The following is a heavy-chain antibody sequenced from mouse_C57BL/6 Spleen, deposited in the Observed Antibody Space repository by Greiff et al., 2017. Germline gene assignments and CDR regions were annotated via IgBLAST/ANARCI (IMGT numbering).Heavy chain of an antibody. CDR1: GFSLTSYG. CDR2: IWSDGST. V-gene: IGHV2-6-1*01. D-gene: IGHD1-1*01. CDR3: ARHGGYYGSLDY. Sequence: QVHVKQSGPGLVAPSQSLSITCTVSGFSLTSYGVHWVRQPPGKGLEWLVVIWSDGSTTYNSALNSRLSISKDNSKSHVFLKMNSLQTDDTAMYYCARHGGYYGSLDYWGQGTTLTVSS. J-gene: IGHJ2*01.